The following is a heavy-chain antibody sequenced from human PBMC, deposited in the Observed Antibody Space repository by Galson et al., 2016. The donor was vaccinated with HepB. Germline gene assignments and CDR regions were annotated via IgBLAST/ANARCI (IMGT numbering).Heavy chain of an antibody. Sequence: QSGAEVKKSGESLKISCTASGYNFVKYWIAWVRQMPGKGLEWMGSIYPDDSDPRYSPSFQGQVTMSVDKSTNTAHLQWSSLQASDTAMYYCARLAGYDSIWGRYHYEWDALSIWGQGTMVAVSS. CDR3: ARLAGYDSIWGRYHYEWDALSI. V-gene: IGHV5-51*01. J-gene: IGHJ3*02. CDR2: IYPDDSDP. D-gene: IGHD3-16*02. CDR1: GYNFVKYW.